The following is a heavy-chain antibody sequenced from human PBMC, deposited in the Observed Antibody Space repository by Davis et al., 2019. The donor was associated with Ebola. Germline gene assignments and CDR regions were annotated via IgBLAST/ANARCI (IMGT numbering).Heavy chain of an antibody. CDR3: AKIASTVVTTDEDY. V-gene: IGHV3-30*18. Sequence: PGGSLRLSCEAFAFSFGIYGMHWVRQAPGKGLEWVASMSYHGSHTSYIDSVRGRFTISRDNFQNTLYLQMNSLRAEDTAVYYCAKIASTVVTTDEDYWGQGTLVTVSS. CDR1: AFSFGIYG. J-gene: IGHJ4*02. D-gene: IGHD2-21*02. CDR2: MSYHGSHT.